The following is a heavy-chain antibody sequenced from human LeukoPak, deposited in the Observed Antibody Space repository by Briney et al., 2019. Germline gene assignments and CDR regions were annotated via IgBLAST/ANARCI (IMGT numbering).Heavy chain of an antibody. Sequence: GGSLRLSCAASGFTSSSYWMSWVRQAPGKGLEWVANIKQDGSQKYYVDSVKGRLTISRDNSKNTLYLQMNSLRAEDTAVYYCAKRGDWGSHWYLDLWGRGTLVTVSS. CDR2: IKQDGSQK. CDR1: GFTSSSYW. D-gene: IGHD7-27*01. J-gene: IGHJ2*01. V-gene: IGHV3-7*01. CDR3: AKRGDWGSHWYLDL.